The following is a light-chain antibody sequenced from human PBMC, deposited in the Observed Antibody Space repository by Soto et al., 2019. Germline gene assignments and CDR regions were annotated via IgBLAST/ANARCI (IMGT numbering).Light chain of an antibody. V-gene: IGKV3-15*01. J-gene: IGKJ1*01. Sequence: ETVMTQSPATLSVSPGERATLSCRASQRVSSNLAWFQQRPGQAPSLLIFGASTRATGIPTRFSGSGSGTEFTLTISSLQSEDFAVYYCQQYNNWPRTFGQGTKVEIK. CDR3: QQYNNWPRT. CDR2: GAS. CDR1: QRVSSN.